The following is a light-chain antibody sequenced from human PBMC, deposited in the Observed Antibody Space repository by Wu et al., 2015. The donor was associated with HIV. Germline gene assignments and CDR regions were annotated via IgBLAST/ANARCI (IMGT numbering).Light chain of an antibody. CDR3: QQYGSSPKVT. Sequence: EIVLTQSPGTLSLSPGDRATLSCRASQSLSGSFLAWYQQKPGQAPRLLIYGVSRRATGVPDRFDGSGSGTDFALTINRLEPEDFATYYCQQYGSSPKVTFGGGTKVEIK. CDR2: GVS. V-gene: IGKV3-20*01. J-gene: IGKJ4*01. CDR1: QSLSGSF.